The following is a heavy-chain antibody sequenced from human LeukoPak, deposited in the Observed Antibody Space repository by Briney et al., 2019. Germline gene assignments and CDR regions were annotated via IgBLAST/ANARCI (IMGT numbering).Heavy chain of an antibody. Sequence: AGRSLRLSCAASGFTFSSYGMHWVRQAPGKGLEWVAVIWYDGSNKYYADSVKGRFTISRDNSKNTLYLQMNSLRAEDTAVYYCAKGGWCGELFPLDYWGQGTLVTVSS. CDR3: AKGGWCGELFPLDY. CDR1: GFTFSSYG. J-gene: IGHJ4*02. D-gene: IGHD3-10*01. CDR2: IWYDGSNK. V-gene: IGHV3-33*06.